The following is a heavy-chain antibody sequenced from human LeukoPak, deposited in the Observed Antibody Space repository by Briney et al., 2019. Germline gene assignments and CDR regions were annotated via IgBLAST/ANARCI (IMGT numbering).Heavy chain of an antibody. Sequence: RPSETLSLTCAVSGGSIGKIDWWSWVRQPPGKGLEWVGEIFHTGTTNYNPSLKSRVTISVDTSKNQFSLKLSSVTAADTAVYYCARRTAGIAVAGVFDYWGQGTLVTVSS. D-gene: IGHD6-19*01. CDR2: IFHTGTT. CDR3: ARRTAGIAVAGVFDY. J-gene: IGHJ4*02. CDR1: GGSIGKIDW. V-gene: IGHV4-4*02.